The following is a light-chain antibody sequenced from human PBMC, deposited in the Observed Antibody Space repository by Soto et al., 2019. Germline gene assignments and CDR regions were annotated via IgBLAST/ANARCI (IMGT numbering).Light chain of an antibody. CDR3: SSKTSSSSPFV. V-gene: IGLV2-14*01. Sequence: QSALTQPASVSGSPGQSITISCTGSTSDVRAYNYVSWYKHHPGQAPQLMIYEVSNRPSGVSNRFSGSKSGNTASLTISGLQADDEGDYYCSSKTSSSSPFVFGTGTKVTVL. CDR2: EVS. CDR1: TSDVRAYNY. J-gene: IGLJ1*01.